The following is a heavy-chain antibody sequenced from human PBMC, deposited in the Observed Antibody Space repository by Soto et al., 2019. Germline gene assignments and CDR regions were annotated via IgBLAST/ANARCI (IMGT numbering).Heavy chain of an antibody. J-gene: IGHJ4*02. D-gene: IGHD6-19*01. V-gene: IGHV1-3*01. CDR2: INAGNGNT. CDR3: ARAVAVPADFDY. Sequence: VSVKGSCKGSGSTLTGDAVRWVRQAPGQRLEWMGWINAGNGNTKYSQKFQGRVTITRDTSASTAYMELSSLRSEDTAAYYCARAVAVPADFDYWGQGTLVTVSS. CDR1: GSTLTGDA.